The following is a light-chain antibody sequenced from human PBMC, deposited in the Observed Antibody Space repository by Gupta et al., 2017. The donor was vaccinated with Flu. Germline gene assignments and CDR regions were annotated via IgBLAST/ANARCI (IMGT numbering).Light chain of an antibody. CDR1: HSVTSND. Sequence: DIVLTHSPGTLSLSPGERASVACRASHSVTSNDVAWYQQTPGQAPRLLNDGASTRATGIPDRFSGSGSGTDFTLTISRLEPEDVAVYHCQQDGNSPSTFGQGTPLEIK. V-gene: IGKV3-20*01. CDR2: GAS. CDR3: QQDGNSPST. J-gene: IGKJ5*01.